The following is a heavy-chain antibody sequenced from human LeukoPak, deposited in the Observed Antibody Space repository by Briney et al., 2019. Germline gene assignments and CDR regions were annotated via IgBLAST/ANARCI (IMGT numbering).Heavy chain of an antibody. D-gene: IGHD2-2*01. J-gene: IGHJ4*02. CDR1: GYTFTSHG. CDR3: ARDDCSSTSCSFGY. Sequence: ASVKVSCKASGYTFTSHGISWVRQAPGQGLEWMGWISAYNGNTNYAQKLQGRVTMTTDTSTSTAYMELRSLRSDDTAVYYCARDDCSSTSCSFGYWGQGTLVTVSS. V-gene: IGHV1-18*01. CDR2: ISAYNGNT.